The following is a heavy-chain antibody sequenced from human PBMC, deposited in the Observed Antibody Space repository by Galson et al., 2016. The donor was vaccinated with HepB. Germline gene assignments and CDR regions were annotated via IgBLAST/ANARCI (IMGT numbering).Heavy chain of an antibody. CDR1: GDSFTKDK. D-gene: IGHD2-8*02. CDR2: ISASGSDT. J-gene: IGHJ2*01. V-gene: IGHV3-23*01. Sequence: ETLSLTCEVSGDSFTKDKWWRWVRQTPEKGLEWVSGISASGSDTYYTHSVRGRFTISRDNSKNTLFLQMNSLTAEDTAVYYCAKSSVLVATRLLYFDVWGRGTRVTVSS. CDR3: AKSSVLVATRLLYFDV.